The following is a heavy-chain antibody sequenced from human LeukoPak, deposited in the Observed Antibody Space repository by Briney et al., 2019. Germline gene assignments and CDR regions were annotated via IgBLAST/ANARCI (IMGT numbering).Heavy chain of an antibody. Sequence: SDTLSLTCAVYGDSFRRYYWSWIRQPPGKGLEWIGEINHSGSTNYSPSLKSRVTISVDTSKNQFPLKLSSVTAADTAVYYCATTYPMGSRGWFDPWGQGTLVTVSS. J-gene: IGHJ5*02. CDR2: INHSGST. D-gene: IGHD3-10*01. V-gene: IGHV4-34*01. CDR3: ATTYPMGSRGWFDP. CDR1: GDSFRRYY.